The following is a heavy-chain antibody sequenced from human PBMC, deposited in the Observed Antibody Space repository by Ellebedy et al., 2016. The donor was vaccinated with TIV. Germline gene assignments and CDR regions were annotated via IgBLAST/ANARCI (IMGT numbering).Heavy chain of an antibody. J-gene: IGHJ4*02. Sequence: AASVKVSCKASGYTFSTYYMHWVRQAPGQGLEWMGIINPSGGSTSYEQKFQGRVTMTRDTSTSTVYMEMISLRSEDTAVYYCTSALYYDFWIVDYWGQGTLVTVSS. V-gene: IGHV1-46*01. CDR1: GYTFSTYY. CDR3: TSALYYDFWIVDY. CDR2: INPSGGST. D-gene: IGHD3-3*01.